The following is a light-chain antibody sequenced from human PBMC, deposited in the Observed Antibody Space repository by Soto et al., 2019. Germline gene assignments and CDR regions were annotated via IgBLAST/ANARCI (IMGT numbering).Light chain of an antibody. CDR1: QSVSSD. CDR2: GSS. V-gene: IGKV3-15*01. Sequence: EIVMTQSPATLSVYPGERATLSCRASQSVSSDLAWYQQKPGLAPRLLIYGSSTRATGIPARFSGSGSGTEFTLTISSLQSEDFAIYYCQQYNDWPPGTFGQGTKVQIK. J-gene: IGKJ1*01. CDR3: QQYNDWPPGT.